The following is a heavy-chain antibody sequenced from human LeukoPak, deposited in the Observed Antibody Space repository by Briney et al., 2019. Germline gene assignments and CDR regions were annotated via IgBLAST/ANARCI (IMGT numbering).Heavy chain of an antibody. V-gene: IGHV3-15*01. CDR3: AKVRVDYGDWYYFDY. D-gene: IGHD4-17*01. CDR2: IKSKSDGETP. CDR1: GFTFYSAW. Sequence: GGSLRLSCAASGFTFYSAWMTWVRQAPGKGLEWVGRIKSKSDGETPDYAAPVKGRFTISRDDSKNTLYLQMNSLKTEDTAVYYCAKVRVDYGDWYYFDYWGQGTLVTVSS. J-gene: IGHJ4*02.